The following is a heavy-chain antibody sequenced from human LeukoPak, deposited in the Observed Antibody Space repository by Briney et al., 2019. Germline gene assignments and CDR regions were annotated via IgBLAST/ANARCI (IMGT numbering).Heavy chain of an antibody. CDR1: GGPISSTSYY. Sequence: SETLSLTCTVSGGPISSTSYYWGWIRQPPGKGLEWIGQIYYTGSTYYNPSLKSRVTISVDTSKSQFSLNLTSVTAADTAVYYCARRGSGSLALFDYWGQGTLVTVSS. J-gene: IGHJ4*02. CDR3: ARRGSGSLALFDY. CDR2: IYYTGST. V-gene: IGHV4-39*01. D-gene: IGHD1-26*01.